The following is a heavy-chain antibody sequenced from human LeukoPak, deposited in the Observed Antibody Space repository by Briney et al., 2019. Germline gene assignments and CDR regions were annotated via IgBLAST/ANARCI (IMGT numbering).Heavy chain of an antibody. CDR3: ARVVYSSSGYSKSYYYYYYYYMDV. J-gene: IGHJ6*03. V-gene: IGHV4-34*01. Sequence: SETLSLTCAVYGGSFSGYYWSWIRQPPGKGLEWIGEINHSGSTNYNPYLKSRVTISVDTSKNQFSLKLSPVTAADTAVYYCARVVYSSSGYSKSYYYYYYYYMDVWGKGTTVTVSS. D-gene: IGHD3-22*01. CDR1: GGSFSGYY. CDR2: INHSGST.